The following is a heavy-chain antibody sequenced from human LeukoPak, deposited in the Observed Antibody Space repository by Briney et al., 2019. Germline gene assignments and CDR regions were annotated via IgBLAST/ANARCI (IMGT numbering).Heavy chain of an antibody. CDR2: IIPIFGTA. CDR3: AREYYYDSSSYYEDI. D-gene: IGHD3-22*01. J-gene: IGHJ3*02. CDR1: GGTFSSYA. Sequence: ASVKVSCKASGGTFSSYAISWVRQAPGQGLGWMGGIIPIFGTANYAQKFQGRVTITADESTSTAYMELSSLRSEDTAVYYCAREYYYDSSSYYEDIWGQGTMVTVSS. V-gene: IGHV1-69*13.